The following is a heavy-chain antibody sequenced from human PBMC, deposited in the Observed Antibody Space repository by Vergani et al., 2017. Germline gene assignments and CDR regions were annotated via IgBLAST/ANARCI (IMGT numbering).Heavy chain of an antibody. V-gene: IGHV3-30-3*01. CDR2: ISYDGSNK. Sequence: QVQLVESGGGVVQPGRSLRLSCAASGFTFSSYAMHWVRQAPGKGLEWVAVISYDGSNKYYADSVKGRFTISRDNSKNTLYLQMNSLRVEDTGVYHCVRDRGLCAGGMCYTEAWDYWGQGTPVTVSS. CDR1: GFTFSSYA. CDR3: VRDRGLCAGGMCYTEAWDY. J-gene: IGHJ4*02. D-gene: IGHD2-2*02.